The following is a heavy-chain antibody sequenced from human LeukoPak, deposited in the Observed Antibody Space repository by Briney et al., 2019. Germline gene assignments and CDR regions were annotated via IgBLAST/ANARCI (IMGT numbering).Heavy chain of an antibody. Sequence: ASVKVSCKASGYTFTGYYMHWVRQAPRQGLEWMGWINPNSGGTNYAQKFQGRVTMTRDTSISTAYMELSRLRSDDTAVYYCARGVLTYYYGSGSRHFDYWGQGTLVTVSS. J-gene: IGHJ4*02. CDR3: ARGVLTYYYGSGSRHFDY. D-gene: IGHD3-10*01. CDR2: INPNSGGT. V-gene: IGHV1-2*02. CDR1: GYTFTGYY.